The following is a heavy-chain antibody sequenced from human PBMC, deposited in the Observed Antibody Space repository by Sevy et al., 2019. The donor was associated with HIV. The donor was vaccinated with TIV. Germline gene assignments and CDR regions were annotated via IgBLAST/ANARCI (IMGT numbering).Heavy chain of an antibody. J-gene: IGHJ6*02. CDR3: ARALQDYYYGMDV. V-gene: IGHV4-59*01. Sequence: SETLSLTCTVSGDSISSYYWSWIRQPPGKGLEWIGYIYYSGSTNYNPSLKSRVAISKDTSKNQFSLKLSSVTAADTAVYYCARALQDYYYGMDVWGQRTTVTVSS. CDR1: GDSISSYY. CDR2: IYYSGST.